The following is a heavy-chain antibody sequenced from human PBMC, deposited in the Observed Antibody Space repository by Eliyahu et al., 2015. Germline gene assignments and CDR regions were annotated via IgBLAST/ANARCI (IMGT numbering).Heavy chain of an antibody. CDR1: GFPFSXYA. CDR3: AKDMTSGYAPYYFDY. D-gene: IGHD5-12*01. Sequence: EVQLLESGGGLVQPGGSLRLSCAASGFPFSXYAMSWVRQAPGKGLEWVSAISGSGGSTYYADSVKGRFTISRDNSKNTLYLQMNSLRAEDTAVYYCAKDMTSGYAPYYFDYWGQGTLVTVSS. V-gene: IGHV3-23*01. CDR2: ISGSGGST. J-gene: IGHJ4*02.